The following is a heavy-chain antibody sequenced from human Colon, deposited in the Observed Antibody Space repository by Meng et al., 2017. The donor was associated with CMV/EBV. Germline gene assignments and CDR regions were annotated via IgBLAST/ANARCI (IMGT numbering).Heavy chain of an antibody. V-gene: IGHV1-2*02. CDR3: ASLSGGDFDY. J-gene: IGHJ4*02. Sequence: QVLLVTSGAEVKKSGASVKVPCKASGYTFTGYFMYWVRQAPGQGLEWLGVINPITGGTNYAQKFQGRVTMTRDTSMNTAYMELSRLRSDDTAVYYCASLSGGDFDYWGQGTLVTVSS. D-gene: IGHD1-26*01. CDR1: GYTFTGYF. CDR2: INPITGGT.